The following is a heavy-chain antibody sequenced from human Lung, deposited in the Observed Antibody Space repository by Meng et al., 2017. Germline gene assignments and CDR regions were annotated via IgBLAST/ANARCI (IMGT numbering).Heavy chain of an antibody. CDR2: INVYNGKT. CDR1: GYTLSSDG. CDR3: ATRGNPYLNC. Sequence: GQAVQVGVSLTTPGASVKVSGDASGYTLSSDGFSWVRQAHGQGLEWLGWINVYNGKTDYALKFQDRVTMTTDTFTNTAYMELRSLRSDDTAVYYCATRGNPYLNCWGQGTLVTVSS. V-gene: IGHV1-18*01. J-gene: IGHJ4*02.